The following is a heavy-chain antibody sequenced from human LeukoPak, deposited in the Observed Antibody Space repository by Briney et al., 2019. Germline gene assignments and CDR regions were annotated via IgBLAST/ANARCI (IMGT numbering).Heavy chain of an antibody. V-gene: IGHV4-59*01. CDR3: ARDFRYCSSTSCPGYGMDV. CDR1: GGSLSSYY. Sequence: SETLSLTCTVSGGSLSSYYWSWIRQPPGKGLEWIGYIYYSGSTNYNPSLKSRVTISVDTSKNQFSLKLSSVTAADTAVYYCARDFRYCSSTSCPGYGMDVWGQGTTVTVSS. J-gene: IGHJ6*02. D-gene: IGHD2-2*01. CDR2: IYYSGST.